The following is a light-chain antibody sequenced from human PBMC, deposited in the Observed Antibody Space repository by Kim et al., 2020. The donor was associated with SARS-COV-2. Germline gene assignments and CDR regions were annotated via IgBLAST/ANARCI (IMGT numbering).Light chain of an antibody. Sequence: ASIGDMVTITCRTSQNIRTYLNWYQQRPSKAPKLLIYASSSLQSEVPSRFSGSGSGADFTLTIAGLQADDFATYHCQQTYSNPPTFGGGTKVDIK. CDR2: ASS. V-gene: IGKV1-39*01. CDR1: QNIRTY. CDR3: QQTYSNPPT. J-gene: IGKJ4*01.